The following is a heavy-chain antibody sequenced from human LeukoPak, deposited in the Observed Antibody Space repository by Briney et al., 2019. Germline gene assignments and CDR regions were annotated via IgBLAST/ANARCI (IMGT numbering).Heavy chain of an antibody. V-gene: IGHV3-74*01. Sequence: GGSLRLSCAVSGFTFRNYWMDWVRQVPGKGVVWVSRISSDGSNTAYADSVKGRFTISRDNAKNTMYLEMSRMRAEATAVYYCAKRGDGGAWYDSWGQGTLVIVSS. CDR3: AKRGDGGAWYDS. CDR1: GFTFRNYW. J-gene: IGHJ5*01. D-gene: IGHD5-24*01. CDR2: ISSDGSNT.